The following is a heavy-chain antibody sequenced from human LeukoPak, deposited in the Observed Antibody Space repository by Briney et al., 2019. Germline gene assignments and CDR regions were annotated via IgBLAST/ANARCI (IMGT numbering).Heavy chain of an antibody. D-gene: IGHD5-12*01. J-gene: IGHJ4*02. CDR3: ARVKANSGYDVPPFDY. V-gene: IGHV1-2*02. CDR1: GYTFTGYY. CDR2: INPNSGGT. Sequence: ASVKDSCKASGYTFTGYYMHWVRQAPGQGLEWMGWINPNSGGTNYAQKFQGRVTMTRDTSISTAYMELSRLRSDDTAVYYCARVKANSGYDVPPFDYWGQGTLVTVSS.